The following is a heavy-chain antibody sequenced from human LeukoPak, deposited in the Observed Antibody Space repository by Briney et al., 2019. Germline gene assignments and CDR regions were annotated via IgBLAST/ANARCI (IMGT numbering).Heavy chain of an antibody. CDR1: GGSISSYY. D-gene: IGHD6-13*01. CDR3: ARLEGYSSSWYPAFDI. CDR2: INHSGST. V-gene: IGHV4-34*01. J-gene: IGHJ3*02. Sequence: PSETLSLTCTVSGGSISSYYWSWIRQPPGKGLEWIGEINHSGSTNYNPSLKSRVTISVDTSKNQFSLKLSSVTAADPAVYYCARLEGYSSSWYPAFDIWGQGTMVTVSS.